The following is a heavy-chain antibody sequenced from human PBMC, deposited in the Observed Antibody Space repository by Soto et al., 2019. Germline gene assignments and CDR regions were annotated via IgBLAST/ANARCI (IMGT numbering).Heavy chain of an antibody. CDR3: ARYRVSGTSGYYYYYGMDV. CDR1: GGTFSSYA. J-gene: IGHJ6*02. Sequence: QVQLVQSGAEVKKPGSSVKVSCKASGGTFSSYAISWVRQAPGQGLEWMGGIIPIFGTANYAQKSQGRVTITADESTSTAYMELSSLRSEDTAVYYCARYRVSGTSGYYYYYGMDVWGQGTTVTVSS. CDR2: IIPIFGTA. V-gene: IGHV1-69*01. D-gene: IGHD1-26*01.